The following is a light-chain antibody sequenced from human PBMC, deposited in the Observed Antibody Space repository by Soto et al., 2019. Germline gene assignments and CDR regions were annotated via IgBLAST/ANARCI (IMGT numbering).Light chain of an antibody. CDR2: EVN. J-gene: IGLJ3*02. CDR3: CSYTTNNTWV. CDR1: NSDVGGFNY. Sequence: QSVLTQPASVSGSPGQSITISCTGSNSDVGGFNYVPWYQQHPGKAPKLIIYEVNDRPSGVSTRFSASKSGNTASLSISGLHHDDEADYSCCSYTTNNTWVFGGGTKVTVL. V-gene: IGLV2-14*01.